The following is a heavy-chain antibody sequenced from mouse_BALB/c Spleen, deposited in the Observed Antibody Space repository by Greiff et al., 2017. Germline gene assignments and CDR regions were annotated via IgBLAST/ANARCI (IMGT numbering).Heavy chain of an antibody. D-gene: IGHD2-4*01. CDR1: GFNIKDYY. CDR2: IDPENGNT. J-gene: IGHJ4*01. Sequence: EVKLVESGAELVRPGALVKLSCKASGFNIKDYYMHWVKQRPEQGLEWIGWIDPENGNTIYDPKFQGKATITADTSSNTAYLQLSSLTSEDTAVYYCARDWGITTTLDYWGQGTSVTVSS. CDR3: ARDWGITTTLDY. V-gene: IGHV14-1*02.